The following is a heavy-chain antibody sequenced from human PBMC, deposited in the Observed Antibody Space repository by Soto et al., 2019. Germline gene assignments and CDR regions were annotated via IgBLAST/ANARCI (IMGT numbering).Heavy chain of an antibody. Sequence: QVQLVESGGGVVQSGRSLRLSCAASGFTFSSYGMHWVRQAPGKGLEWVAVIWYDGSNKYYADSVKGRFTISRDNSKNTLYLQMNSLRAEDTAVYYCARVSMVYADPFYYYYYGMDVWGQGTTVTVSS. CDR2: IWYDGSNK. J-gene: IGHJ6*02. V-gene: IGHV3-33*01. CDR3: ARVSMVYADPFYYYYYGMDV. D-gene: IGHD2-8*01. CDR1: GFTFSSYG.